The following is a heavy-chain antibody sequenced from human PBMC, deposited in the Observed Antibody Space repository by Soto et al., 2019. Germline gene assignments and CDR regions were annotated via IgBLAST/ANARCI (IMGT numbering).Heavy chain of an antibody. J-gene: IGHJ5*02. V-gene: IGHV4-39*01. CDR2: VYYGENT. CDR1: GGSITSSHW. D-gene: IGHD4-17*01. Sequence: SETLSLTCAVSGGSITSSHWWSWVRQPPGRGLEWIGSVYYGENTYYNPSLKSRVTISVDTSKNQFSLKLSSVTAADTALYYCARHGERTIRSLNWFDPWGQGTLVTVSS. CDR3: ARHGERTIRSLNWFDP.